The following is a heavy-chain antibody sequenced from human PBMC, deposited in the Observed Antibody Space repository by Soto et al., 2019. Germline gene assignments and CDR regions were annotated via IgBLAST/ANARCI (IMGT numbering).Heavy chain of an antibody. CDR2: IMPIFRKA. V-gene: IGHV1-69*12. J-gene: IGHJ6*02. CDR3: ARDKDRQQLGGNYYYILDV. CDR1: GGTFSTSA. Sequence: QVQLEQSGAEVKKPGSSVKVSCKASGGTFSTSAISWVRQAPGQGLEWMGGIMPIFRKADYAQKFQGRVTITVDESTSTAYMELSGLRSDDTAVYYCARDKDRQQLGGNYYYILDVWGQGTTVTVSS. D-gene: IGHD1-1*01.